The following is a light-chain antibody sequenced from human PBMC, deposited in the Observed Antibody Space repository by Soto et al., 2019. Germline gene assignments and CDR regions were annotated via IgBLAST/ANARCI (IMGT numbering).Light chain of an antibody. CDR1: LSVSVY. Sequence: VVLTQSPATLSLSPGERATLSCRTSLSVSVYLDWYQQKPGQAPRLLISDASNRATGTPDRFSGSGSGTDFTLTITRLEPEDSAVYFCQQYTGPPTTFGQGTRPEIK. V-gene: IGKV3-11*01. CDR3: QQYTGPPTT. J-gene: IGKJ5*01. CDR2: DAS.